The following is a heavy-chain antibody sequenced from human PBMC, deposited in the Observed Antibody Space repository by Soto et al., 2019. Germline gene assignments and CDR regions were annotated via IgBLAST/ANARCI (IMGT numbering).Heavy chain of an antibody. Sequence: QVQLQESGPGLVKPSGTLSLTCGVFGGSISNSNWWTWVRQPPGKGLEWIGEIYHTGSTNYNSSLMSRVTISLDKPNNQFSLKLSSVTAADTAEYYCAHRPIVRAAIWGQGTLFTVSS. V-gene: IGHV4-4*02. CDR3: AHRPIVRAAI. CDR2: IYHTGST. CDR1: GGSISNSNW. J-gene: IGHJ4*02. D-gene: IGHD1-26*01.